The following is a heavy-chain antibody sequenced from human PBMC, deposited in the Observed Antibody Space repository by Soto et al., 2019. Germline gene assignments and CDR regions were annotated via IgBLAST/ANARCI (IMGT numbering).Heavy chain of an antibody. V-gene: IGHV5-51*01. J-gene: IGHJ6*02. D-gene: IGHD2-2*02. CDR2: IYPGDSDT. CDR3: ARIVVVPDAIDYYYGMDV. CDR1: GYSFTSYW. Sequence: GESLKISCKGSGYSFTSYWIGWVRQMPGKGLEWMGIIYPGDSDTRYSPSFQGQVTISADKSISTAYLQWSSLKASDTAMYYCARIVVVPDAIDYYYGMDVWGQGTTVTVSS.